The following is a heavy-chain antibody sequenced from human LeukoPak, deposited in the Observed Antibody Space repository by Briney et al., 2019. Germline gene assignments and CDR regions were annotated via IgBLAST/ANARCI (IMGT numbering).Heavy chain of an antibody. D-gene: IGHD6-19*01. CDR2: ISYDGSNK. Sequence: GGSLRLSCAASGFTFSSYAMHWVRQAPGKGLEWVAVISYDGSNKYYADSVKGRFTISRDNSKNTLYLQMNSLRAEDTAMYYCARHSPTWYSSGWSSFDYWGQGTLVTVSS. CDR3: ARHSPTWYSSGWSSFDY. J-gene: IGHJ4*02. V-gene: IGHV3-30*04. CDR1: GFTFSSYA.